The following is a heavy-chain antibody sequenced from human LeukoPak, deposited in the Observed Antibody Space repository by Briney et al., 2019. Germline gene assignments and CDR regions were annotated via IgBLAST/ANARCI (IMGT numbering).Heavy chain of an antibody. Sequence: ASVKVSCKASGYTFTSYDINWVRQATGQGLEWMGWMNPNSGNTGYAQKFQGRVTMTRNTSISTAYMELSSLRSEDTAVYYCARAYYDFWSGYSYYYYYGRDVWGQGTTVTVSS. CDR2: MNPNSGNT. CDR1: GYTFTSYD. V-gene: IGHV1-8*01. D-gene: IGHD3-3*01. J-gene: IGHJ6*02. CDR3: ARAYYDFWSGYSYYYYYGRDV.